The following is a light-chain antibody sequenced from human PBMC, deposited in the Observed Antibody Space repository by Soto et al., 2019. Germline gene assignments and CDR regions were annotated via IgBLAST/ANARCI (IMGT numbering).Light chain of an antibody. CDR1: QSVSNY. J-gene: IGKJ3*01. Sequence: EIVLTQSPATLSLSPGERATLSCRASQSVSNYLAWYQQKPGQAPRLLIYDVTNRATGIPARFSGSGSGTDFPLTISRLEPEDFAVYYCQSLFTFGPGTKVDIK. CDR2: DVT. CDR3: QSLFT. V-gene: IGKV3-11*01.